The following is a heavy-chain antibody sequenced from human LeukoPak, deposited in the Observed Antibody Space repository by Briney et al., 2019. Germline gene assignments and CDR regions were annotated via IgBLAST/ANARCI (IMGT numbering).Heavy chain of an antibody. Sequence: PGGSLRLSCAASGFTFSSYAMSWVRQAPGKALEWVSAISGSGGSTYYADSVKGRFTISRDNSKNTLYLQMNSLRAEDTAVYYCAKDGQNPYQLLYRSSGSYASWGQGTLVTVSS. CDR1: GFTFSSYA. CDR3: AKDGQNPYQLLYRSSGSYAS. CDR2: ISGSGGST. D-gene: IGHD2-2*02. J-gene: IGHJ5*02. V-gene: IGHV3-23*01.